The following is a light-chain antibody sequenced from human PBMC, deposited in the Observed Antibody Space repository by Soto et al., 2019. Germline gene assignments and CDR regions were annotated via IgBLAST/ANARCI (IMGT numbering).Light chain of an antibody. CDR1: SGDVGANKY. Sequence: QSALTQPRSVSGSPGQSVTISCTGTSGDVGANKYVSWYRQYPGNAPKLMIYDVNERPSGVPDRFSGSKSGNTASLTISGLQAEDEADYYCCSYAGSYTLVFGGGTKLTVL. CDR3: CSYAGSYTLV. V-gene: IGLV2-11*01. CDR2: DVN. J-gene: IGLJ3*02.